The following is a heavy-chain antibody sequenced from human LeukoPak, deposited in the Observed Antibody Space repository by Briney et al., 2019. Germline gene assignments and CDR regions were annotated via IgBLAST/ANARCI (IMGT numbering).Heavy chain of an antibody. J-gene: IGHJ1*01. CDR1: GFSFYGAW. D-gene: IGHD3-3*02. V-gene: IGHV3-15*01. CDR3: TTVTHFNL. Sequence: GGSLRLSCPPYGFSFYGAWLSWVRQAPGKGLEWVGRIKGTDVGGATDYAAPVKGRFIISKDDSKRTLYLQMNSLSPEDTAVYYCTTVTHFNLGGQGNLVTVSS. CDR2: IKGTDVGGAT.